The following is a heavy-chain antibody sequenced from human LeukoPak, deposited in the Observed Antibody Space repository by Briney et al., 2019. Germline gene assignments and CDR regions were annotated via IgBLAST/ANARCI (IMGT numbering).Heavy chain of an antibody. Sequence: PGASVKVSCKASGGTFSSYAISWVRQAPGQGLEWMGGIIPIFGTANYAQKFQGRVTITADESTSTAYMELSSLRSEDTAVYYCARACSSTSCYSEFDPWGQGTLVTVSS. V-gene: IGHV1-69*13. J-gene: IGHJ5*02. D-gene: IGHD2-2*01. CDR3: ARACSSTSCYSEFDP. CDR2: IIPIFGTA. CDR1: GGTFSSYA.